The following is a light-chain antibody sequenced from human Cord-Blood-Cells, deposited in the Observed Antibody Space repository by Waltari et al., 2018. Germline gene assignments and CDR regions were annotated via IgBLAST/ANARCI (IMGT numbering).Light chain of an antibody. CDR2: DAS. Sequence: EIVLTQSPATLSLSPGERATLSCRASQGVSSYLAWYQQKPGQAPRLLIYDASNRATGIPARFSGSGSGTDFTISISSLEPEEFAVYYSQQRSNWPPSWALGQGTKVEIK. CDR1: QGVSSY. CDR3: QQRSNWPPSWA. J-gene: IGKJ1*01. V-gene: IGKV3-11*01.